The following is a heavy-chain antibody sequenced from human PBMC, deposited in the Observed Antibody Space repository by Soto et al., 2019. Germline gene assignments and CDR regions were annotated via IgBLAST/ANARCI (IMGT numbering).Heavy chain of an antibody. V-gene: IGHV3-30*18. D-gene: IGHD6-13*01. CDR3: AKVGFPRTAAGTGGFQH. J-gene: IGHJ1*01. CDR1: GFTFSSYG. Sequence: GGSLRLSCAASGFTFSSYGMHWVRQAPGKGLEWVAVISYDGSNKYYADSVKGRFTISRDNSKSTLYLQMNSLRAEDTAVYYCAKVGFPRTAAGTGGFQHWGQGTLVTVSS. CDR2: ISYDGSNK.